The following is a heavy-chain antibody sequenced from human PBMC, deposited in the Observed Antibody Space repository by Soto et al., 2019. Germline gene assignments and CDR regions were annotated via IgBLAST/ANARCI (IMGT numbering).Heavy chain of an antibody. J-gene: IGHJ4*02. CDR3: ARIGRYYDYIWGSYRQSSFDY. V-gene: IGHV2-26*01. D-gene: IGHD3-16*02. Sequence: ESGPTLVNPTETLTLTCTVSGFSLSNARMGVSWIRKPPGKALEWLAHIFSNDEKSYSTSLKSRLTISKDTSKSQVVLTMTNMDPVDTATYYCARIGRYYDYIWGSYRQSSFDYWGQGTLVTVSS. CDR2: IFSNDEK. CDR1: GFSLSNARMG.